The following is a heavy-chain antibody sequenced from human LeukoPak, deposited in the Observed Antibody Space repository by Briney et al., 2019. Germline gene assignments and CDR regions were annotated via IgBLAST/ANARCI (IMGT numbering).Heavy chain of an antibody. Sequence: PSETLSLTCAVSGYSINGGYYWGWIRQPPGKGLEWIGSIYHSGSTYYNPSLKSRVTISVDTSKNQFSLKLSSVTAADTAVYYCARGGYYDFWSGYESNWFDPWGQGTLVTVSS. CDR3: ARGGYYDFWSGYESNWFDP. CDR2: IYHSGST. CDR1: GYSINGGYY. D-gene: IGHD3-3*01. V-gene: IGHV4-38-2*01. J-gene: IGHJ5*02.